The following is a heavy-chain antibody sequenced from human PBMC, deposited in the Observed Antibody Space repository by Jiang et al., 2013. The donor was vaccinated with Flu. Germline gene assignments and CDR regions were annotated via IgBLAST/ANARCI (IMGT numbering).Heavy chain of an antibody. CDR3: ARATGYNYFDY. J-gene: IGHJ4*02. V-gene: IGHV3-13*01. D-gene: IGHD3-9*01. Sequence: LEWVSAIGTAGDTYYPGSVKGRFTISRENAKNSLYLQMNSLRAGDTAVYYCARATGYNYFDYWGQGTLVTVSS. CDR2: IGTAGDT.